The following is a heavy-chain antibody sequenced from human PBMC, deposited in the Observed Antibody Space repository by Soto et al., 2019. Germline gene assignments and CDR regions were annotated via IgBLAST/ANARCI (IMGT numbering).Heavy chain of an antibody. J-gene: IGHJ3*02. D-gene: IGHD3-9*01. CDR3: ARGDYDILTRDAFDI. CDR1: GYTFTSYG. CDR2: ISAYNGNT. Sequence: VKVSCKASGYTFTSYGISWVRQAPGQGLEWMGWISAYNGNTNYAQKLQGRVTMTTDTSTSTAYMELRSLRSDDTAVYYCARGDYDILTRDAFDIWGQGTMVTVSS. V-gene: IGHV1-18*01.